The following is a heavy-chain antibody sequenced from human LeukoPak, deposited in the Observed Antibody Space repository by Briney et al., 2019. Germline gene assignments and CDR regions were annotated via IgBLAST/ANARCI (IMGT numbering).Heavy chain of an antibody. Sequence: ASVTVSCTASGGTFSSYAISWVRQAPGQGLEWMGGIIPIFGTANYAQKFQGRVTITADESTSTAYMELSSLRSEDTAVYYCARDQELGIDRYYFDYWGQGTLVTVSS. CDR1: GGTFSSYA. V-gene: IGHV1-69*13. D-gene: IGHD7-27*01. CDR2: IIPIFGTA. CDR3: ARDQELGIDRYYFDY. J-gene: IGHJ4*02.